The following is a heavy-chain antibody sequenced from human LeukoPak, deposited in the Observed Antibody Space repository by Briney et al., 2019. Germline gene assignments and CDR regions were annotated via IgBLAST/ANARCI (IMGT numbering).Heavy chain of an antibody. Sequence: PGRSLRLSCAASGFTFSSFGMHWVRQTPGKGLEWVAIIWSDGSNEYYADSVKGRFTISRDNSKNTVYLQMNSLRAEDTAIYYCARGRGRGLEWLFFDYWGQGTLVTVSS. CDR3: ARGRGRGLEWLFFDY. CDR2: IWSDGSNE. D-gene: IGHD3-3*01. J-gene: IGHJ4*02. V-gene: IGHV3-33*01. CDR1: GFTFSSFG.